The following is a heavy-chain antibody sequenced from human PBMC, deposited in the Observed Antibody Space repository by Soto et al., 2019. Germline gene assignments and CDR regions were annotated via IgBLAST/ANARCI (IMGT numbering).Heavy chain of an antibody. J-gene: IGHJ5*02. CDR1: GFTFSTYW. CDR3: ETEETGSYDCFDP. Sequence: GGSLRLSCAASGFTFSTYWMHWVRQAPGKGLVWVSRINSGGSRTNYADSVKGRFTTFRDNAKNTVYLQLNSLTAGDTAVYYCETEETGSYDCFDPWGQGTLVTVSS. D-gene: IGHD1-26*01. CDR2: INSGGSRT. V-gene: IGHV3-74*01.